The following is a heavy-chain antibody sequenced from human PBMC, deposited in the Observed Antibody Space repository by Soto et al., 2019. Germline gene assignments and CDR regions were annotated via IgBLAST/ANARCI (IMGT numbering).Heavy chain of an antibody. J-gene: IGHJ6*02. CDR3: ARDGVAGLFASENYYYYGMDV. CDR1: GFTFSSYA. CDR2: ISYDGSNK. D-gene: IGHD6-19*01. Sequence: PGGSLRLSCAASGFTFSSYAMHWVRQAPGKGLEWVAVISYDGSNKYYADSVKGRFTISRDNSKNTLYLQMNSLRAEDTAVYYCARDGVAGLFASENYYYYGMDVWGQGTTVTVSS. V-gene: IGHV3-30-3*01.